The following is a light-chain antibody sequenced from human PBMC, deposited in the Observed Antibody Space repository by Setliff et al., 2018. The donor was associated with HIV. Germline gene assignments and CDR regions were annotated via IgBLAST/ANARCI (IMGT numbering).Light chain of an antibody. CDR1: SSDVGAYNY. Sequence: LTQPRSVSGSPGQSVTLSCTGSSSDVGAYNYVSWYQQYPGKAPKLIIYDVSKRPSGVPDRFSGSKSGDTASLTISGLQSEDEADYYCCSYAGTYTYIFGSGTRSPS. CDR2: DVS. CDR3: CSYAGTYTYI. J-gene: IGLJ1*01. V-gene: IGLV2-11*01.